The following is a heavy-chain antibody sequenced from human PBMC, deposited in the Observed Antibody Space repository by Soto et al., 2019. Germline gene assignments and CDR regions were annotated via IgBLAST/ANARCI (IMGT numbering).Heavy chain of an antibody. CDR3: ARGFDSGDYSFTFDY. D-gene: IGHD4-17*01. CDR1: GFNLSSYG. CDR2: ISSSSSTI. Sequence: PRLSCAACGFNLSSYGSHWVHQAPGKGLEWVSYISSSSSTIYYADSVKGRFTISRDNAKNSLYLQMNSLRAEDTAVYYCARGFDSGDYSFTFDYWGQGTPVTVSS. V-gene: IGHV3-48*04. J-gene: IGHJ4*02.